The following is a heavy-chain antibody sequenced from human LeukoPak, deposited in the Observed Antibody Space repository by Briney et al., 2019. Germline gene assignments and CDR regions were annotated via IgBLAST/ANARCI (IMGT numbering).Heavy chain of an antibody. CDR3: ARLGSSWDFFDF. CDR1: GFTLSDYW. V-gene: IGHV3-7*01. D-gene: IGHD6-13*01. J-gene: IGHJ5*01. CDR2: IKQDAGEI. Sequence: PGGSLRLSCAASGFTLSDYWMSWVRQLPGKGLEWVANIKQDAGEIRYVDSVKGRFTISRDNAKNSVCLQMNSLRADDTGVYYCARLGSSWDFFDFWGQGTLVTVS.